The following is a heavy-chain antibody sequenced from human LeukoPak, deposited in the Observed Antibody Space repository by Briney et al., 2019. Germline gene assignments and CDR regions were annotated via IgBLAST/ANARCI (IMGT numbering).Heavy chain of an antibody. V-gene: IGHV3-74*01. D-gene: IGHD3-9*01. CDR2: INSDGSST. J-gene: IGHJ4*02. CDR3: ASGLRYFDWLTDYFDY. Sequence: GGSLRLSCAASGFTFSSYWMHWVRQAPGKGLVWVSRINSDGSSTSYADSVKGRFTISRDNAKNTLYLQMNSLRAEDTAVYYCASGLRYFDWLTDYFDYWGQGTLVTVPS. CDR1: GFTFSSYW.